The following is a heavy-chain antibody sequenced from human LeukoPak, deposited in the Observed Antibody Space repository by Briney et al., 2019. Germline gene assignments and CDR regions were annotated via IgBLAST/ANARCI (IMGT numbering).Heavy chain of an antibody. Sequence: GGSLRLSCAASGFTFSSYAMSWVRQAPGKGLEWVSAISGSGGSTYYADSVKGRFTISRDNAKNSLYLQMNSLRAEDTALYYRARVYELREEDYYYYYMDVWGKGTTVTVSS. J-gene: IGHJ6*03. CDR1: GFTFSSYA. CDR3: ARVYELREEDYYYYYMDV. CDR2: ISGSGGST. D-gene: IGHD5/OR15-5a*01. V-gene: IGHV3-23*01.